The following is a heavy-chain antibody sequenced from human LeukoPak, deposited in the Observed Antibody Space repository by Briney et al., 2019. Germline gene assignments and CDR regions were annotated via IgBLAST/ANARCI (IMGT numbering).Heavy chain of an antibody. D-gene: IGHD5-12*01. CDR2: INQGGSVK. J-gene: IGHJ4*02. CDR1: GFSFRDFW. Sequence: GGSLRLSCAASGFSFRDFWMTWVRQAPGKGLEWVANINQGGSVKYYVDSVKGRFIISRDGAKSSLYVQMNSLRDEDTAVYYCARFGYSGWNLEYWGQGTLVTVSS. CDR3: ARFGYSGWNLEY. V-gene: IGHV3-7*01.